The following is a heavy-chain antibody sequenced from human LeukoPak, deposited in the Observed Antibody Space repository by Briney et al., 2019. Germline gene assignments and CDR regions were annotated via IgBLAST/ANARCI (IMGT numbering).Heavy chain of an antibody. J-gene: IGHJ4*02. CDR3: AKLRWYFDY. D-gene: IGHD4-23*01. CDR1: GFSVSSYA. CDR2: ISGSGGST. Sequence: GWSLRLSCAGSGFSVSSYAMSWVRQAAGKGLAWVSAISGSGGSTYYADAVKGRFTISRDNSKNTLYLQMNSLRAEDTAVYYCAKLRWYFDYCGQGTLVTVSS. V-gene: IGHV3-23*01.